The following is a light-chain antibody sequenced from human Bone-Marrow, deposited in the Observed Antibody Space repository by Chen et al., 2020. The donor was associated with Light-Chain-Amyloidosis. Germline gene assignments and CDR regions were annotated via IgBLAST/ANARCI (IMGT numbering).Light chain of an antibody. Sequence: DIVLTQSPDSLAVSLGERAPIHCKSSQSVLYSSNNKNYLAWYQQKPGQPPKLLIYWASTRESGVPDRFSGSGSGTDFTLTISSLQAEDVAVYYCQQYYSTPRFTFGPGTKVDIK. J-gene: IGKJ3*01. CDR3: QQYYSTPRFT. CDR2: WAS. V-gene: IGKV4-1*01. CDR1: QSVLYSSNNKNY.